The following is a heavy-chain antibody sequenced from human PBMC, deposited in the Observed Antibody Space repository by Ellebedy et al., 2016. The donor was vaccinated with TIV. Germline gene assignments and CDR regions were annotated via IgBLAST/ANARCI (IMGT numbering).Heavy chain of an antibody. D-gene: IGHD6-13*01. V-gene: IGHV3-23*01. CDR3: ANGITAAVVEGTLFDP. CDR1: GFTFSSYT. J-gene: IGHJ5*02. Sequence: GESLKISXAASGFTFSSYTMRWVRQAPGKGLEWVSDISGSGGGTYYADSVKGRFTISRDNSKNTLYLQMNSLRVEDTAVYYCANGITAAVVEGTLFDPWGQGTLVTVSS. CDR2: ISGSGGGT.